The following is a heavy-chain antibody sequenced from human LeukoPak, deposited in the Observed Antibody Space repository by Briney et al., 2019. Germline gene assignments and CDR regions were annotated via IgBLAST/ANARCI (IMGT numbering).Heavy chain of an antibody. J-gene: IGHJ6*03. CDR1: RFTVSSNY. CDR2: IYSGGST. V-gene: IGHV3-53*01. Sequence: GGSLRLSCAAFRFTVSSNYMSWVRQAPGRGLEWVSVIYSGGSTYYADSVKGRFTISRDNSKNTLYLQMNSLRAEDTAVYYCARDAEGSVDYYYMDVWGKGTTVTVSS. CDR3: ARDAEGSVDYYYMDV.